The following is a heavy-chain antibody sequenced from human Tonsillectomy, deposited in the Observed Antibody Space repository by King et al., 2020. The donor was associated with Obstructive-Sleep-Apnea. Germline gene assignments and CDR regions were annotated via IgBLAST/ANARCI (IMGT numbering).Heavy chain of an antibody. J-gene: IGHJ4*02. D-gene: IGHD3-22*01. CDR2: IYHSGST. CDR1: GGSIRSGDYY. Sequence: QLQESGPGLVKPSQTVSLTCTVSGGSIRSGDYYWSWIRQHPGKGLEWIGYIYHSGSTFYNPSLKSRLNISVDTSKNQLSLNLSSVTAADTAVFFCARSPSYYYGSSGYPAGYFEYWGQGTLVTVSS. V-gene: IGHV4-31*03. CDR3: ARSPSYYYGSSGYPAGYFEY.